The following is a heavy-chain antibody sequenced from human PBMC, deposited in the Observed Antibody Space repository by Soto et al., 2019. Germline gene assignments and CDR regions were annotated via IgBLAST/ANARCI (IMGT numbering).Heavy chain of an antibody. Sequence: SETLSRTFAVAGVSISSSNWWSWVRQPPGKGLEWIGEIYHSGSTNYNPSLKSRVTISVDKSKNQFSLKLSSVTAADTAVYYCARGPPTYTVTSYYFDYWGQGTLVTVSS. CDR2: IYHSGST. CDR1: GVSISSSNW. J-gene: IGHJ4*02. D-gene: IGHD4-17*01. CDR3: ARGPPTYTVTSYYFDY. V-gene: IGHV4-4*02.